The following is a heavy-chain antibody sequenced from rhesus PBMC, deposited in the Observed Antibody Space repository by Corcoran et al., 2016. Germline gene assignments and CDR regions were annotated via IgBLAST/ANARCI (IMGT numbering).Heavy chain of an antibody. J-gene: IGHJ4*01. V-gene: IGHV2S1*01. CDR2: IYWDADK. CDR3: ARGESGSQFDY. Sequence: QVTLKESGPALVKPTQTLTLTCTFSGFSLSTSGMGVGWIRQPPGKALEWLASIYWDADKYYRTSLKSRLTISKDTSKNQVVLTMTNMDPVDTATYYCARGESGSQFDYWGQGVLVTVSS. CDR1: GFSLSTSGMG. D-gene: IGHD6-25*01.